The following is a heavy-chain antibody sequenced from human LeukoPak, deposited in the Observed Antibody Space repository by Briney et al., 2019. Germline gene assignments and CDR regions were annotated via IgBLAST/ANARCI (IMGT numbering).Heavy chain of an antibody. CDR2: ISGSGGST. CDR1: GFTFSSYA. J-gene: IGHJ4*02. V-gene: IGHV3-23*01. Sequence: GGSLRLSCAASGFTFSSYAMSWVRQAPGKGLEWVSAISGSGGSTYYADSVKGRFTISRDNSKNTLYLQVNSLRAEDTAVYYCAKVRLGIQLWSDVDYWGQGTLVTVSS. D-gene: IGHD5-18*01. CDR3: AKVRLGIQLWSDVDY.